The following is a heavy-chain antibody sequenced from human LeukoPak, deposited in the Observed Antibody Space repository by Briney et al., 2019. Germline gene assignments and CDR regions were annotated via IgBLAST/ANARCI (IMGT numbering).Heavy chain of an antibody. D-gene: IGHD3-10*01. CDR3: ARNYGSGSPDAFDI. Sequence: GGSLRLSCAASGFTFSDYYMSWIRQAPGKGLEWVSYISSSSSTIYYADSVKGRFTISRDNAKNSLYLQMNSLRAEDTAVYYCARNYGSGSPDAFDIWGQGTMVTVSS. CDR2: ISSSSSTI. J-gene: IGHJ3*02. V-gene: IGHV3-11*04. CDR1: GFTFSDYY.